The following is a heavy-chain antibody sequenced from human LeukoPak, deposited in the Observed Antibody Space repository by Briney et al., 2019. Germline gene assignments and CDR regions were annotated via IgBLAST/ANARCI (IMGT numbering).Heavy chain of an antibody. V-gene: IGHV4-34*01. Sequence: TSETLSLTCAVYGGSFSGYYWSWIRQPPGKGLEWIGEINHSGSTNYNPSLKSRVTISVDASKHQFSLKLSSVTAADTAVYYCARGRSYYYGSGSHFYWGQGTLVTVSS. J-gene: IGHJ4*02. D-gene: IGHD3-10*01. CDR1: GGSFSGYY. CDR3: ARGRSYYYGSGSHFY. CDR2: INHSGST.